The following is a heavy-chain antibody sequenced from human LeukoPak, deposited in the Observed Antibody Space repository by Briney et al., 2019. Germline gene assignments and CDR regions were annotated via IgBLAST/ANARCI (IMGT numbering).Heavy chain of an antibody. D-gene: IGHD6-13*01. J-gene: IGHJ6*02. CDR2: IYYSGST. Sequence: SETLSLTCTVSGGSIGSSSYYWGWIRQPPGKGLEWIGSIYYSGSTYYNPSLKSRVTISVDTSKNQFSLKLSSVTAADTAVYYCARSGDESSSWTYYYYGMDVWGQGTTVTVSS. V-gene: IGHV4-39*07. CDR1: GGSIGSSSYY. CDR3: ARSGDESSSWTYYYYGMDV.